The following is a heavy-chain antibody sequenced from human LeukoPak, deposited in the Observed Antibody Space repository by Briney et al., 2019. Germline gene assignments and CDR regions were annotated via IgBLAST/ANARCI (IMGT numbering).Heavy chain of an antibody. CDR3: ARVDSSSWYGRWLPVTFQNYYYYYYMDV. V-gene: IGHV1-18*01. Sequence: GASVKVSCKASGYTFTSYGISWVRQAPGQGLEWMGWISAYNGNTNYAQKLQGRVTMTTDTSTSTAYMELRSLRSDDTAVYYCARVDSSSWYGRWLPVTFQNYYYYYYMDVWGKGTTVTVSS. J-gene: IGHJ6*03. D-gene: IGHD6-13*01. CDR1: GYTFTSYG. CDR2: ISAYNGNT.